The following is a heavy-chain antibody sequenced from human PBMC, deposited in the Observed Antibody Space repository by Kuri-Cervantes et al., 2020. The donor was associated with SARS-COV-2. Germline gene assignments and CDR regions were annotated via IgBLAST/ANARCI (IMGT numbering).Heavy chain of an antibody. CDR3: ARSANYGSGSYYMSYGMDV. CDR2: IIPILGIA. V-gene: IGHV1-69*04. D-gene: IGHD3-10*01. J-gene: IGHJ6*02. Sequence: SVKVSCNAAAGTFSSYAISWVRQAPGQGLEWRGRIIPILGIANYAQKFQGRVTITADKSTSTAYMELSSLRSEDTAVYYCARSANYGSGSYYMSYGMDVWGQGTTVTVSS. CDR1: AGTFSSYA.